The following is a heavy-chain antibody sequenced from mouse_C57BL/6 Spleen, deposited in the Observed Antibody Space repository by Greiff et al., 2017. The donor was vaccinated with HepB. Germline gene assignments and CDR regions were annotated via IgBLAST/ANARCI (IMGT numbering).Heavy chain of an antibody. CDR3: ARDGSSYFDY. CDR2: IDPSDSET. J-gene: IGHJ2*01. V-gene: IGHV1-52*01. Sequence: QVQLQQPGAELVRPGSSVKLSCKASGYTFTSYWMHWVKQRPIQGLEWIGNIDPSDSETHYNQKFKDKATLTVDKSSSTAYMQRSSLTSEDSAVYCCARDGSSYFDYWGQGTTLTVSS. CDR1: GYTFTSYW. D-gene: IGHD1-1*01.